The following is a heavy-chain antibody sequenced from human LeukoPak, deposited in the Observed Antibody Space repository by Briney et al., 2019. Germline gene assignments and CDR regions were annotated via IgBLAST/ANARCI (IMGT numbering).Heavy chain of an antibody. D-gene: IGHD3-3*01. J-gene: IGHJ6*02. CDR2: IIPIFGTA. Sequence: SVKVSCKASGGTFSSYAISWVRQAPRQGLEWMGGIIPIFGTANYAQKFQGRVTITADESTSTAYMELSSLRSEDTAVYYCAREDRPEWLLYRSIDYYNYYGMDAWGQGTTVTVSS. CDR3: AREDRPEWLLYRSIDYYNYYGMDA. V-gene: IGHV1-69*13. CDR1: GGTFSSYA.